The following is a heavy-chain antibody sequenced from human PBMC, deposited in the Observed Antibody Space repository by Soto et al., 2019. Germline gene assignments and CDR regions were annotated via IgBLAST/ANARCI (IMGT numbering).Heavy chain of an antibody. CDR2: VYWDDGA. CDR1: GFSLSSREMA. CDR3: AHFNASVRSPIDAFEV. J-gene: IGHJ3*01. V-gene: IGHV2-5*02. Sequence: QITLKESGPTLVKPTQTLTLTCTFSGFSLSSREMAVGWIRQPPGKALEWLTLVYWDDGARYRPSESNRLTIRKDTSKNQVVLMMTNMDPVDTGTYFCAHFNASVRSPIDAFEVWGQGTTVTVSS. D-gene: IGHD3-10*01.